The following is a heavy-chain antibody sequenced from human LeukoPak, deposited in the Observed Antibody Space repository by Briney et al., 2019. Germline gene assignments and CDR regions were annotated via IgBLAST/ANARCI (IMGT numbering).Heavy chain of an antibody. V-gene: IGHV3-74*01. CDR1: GFTFSSYW. CDR2: INSDETIS. CDR3: LYGRYFQH. D-gene: IGHD1-26*01. J-gene: IGHJ1*01. Sequence: GGSLRLSCAASGFTFSSYWMHWVRHVPNQGLMWVSRINSDETISEYVDSVNGRFTISRDNAKNTLYLQMNSLRAEDTAVYFCLYGRYFQHWGQGTLVTVSS.